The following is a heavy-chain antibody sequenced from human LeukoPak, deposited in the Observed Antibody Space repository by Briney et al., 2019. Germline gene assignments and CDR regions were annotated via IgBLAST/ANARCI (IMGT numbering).Heavy chain of an antibody. J-gene: IGHJ4*02. CDR3: ATLVSYSSSPFDY. V-gene: IGHV1-69*04. CDR2: IIPILGIA. CDR1: GGTFSSYA. D-gene: IGHD6-13*01. Sequence: SVKVSCKASGGTFSSYAISWVRQAPGQGLEWMGRIIPILGIANYAQKFQGRVTMTEDTSTDTAYMELSSLRSEDTAVYYCATLVSYSSSPFDYWGQGTLVTVSS.